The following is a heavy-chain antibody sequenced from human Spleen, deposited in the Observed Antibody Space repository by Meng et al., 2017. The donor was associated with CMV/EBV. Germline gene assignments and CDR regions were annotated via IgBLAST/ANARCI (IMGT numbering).Heavy chain of an antibody. CDR1: GFMFSTYN. CDR3: ARDPYGRTTIFGVSRAFDV. CDR2: ITSSTYYI. J-gene: IGHJ3*01. D-gene: IGHD3-3*01. Sequence: GESLKISCVASGFMFSTYNMNWVRQAPGKGLEWVSSITSSTYYIHYADSVKGRFTISRDNANNSLYLQMDSLRAEDTAVYYCARDPYGRTTIFGVSRAFDVWGQGTMVTVSS. V-gene: IGHV3-21*01.